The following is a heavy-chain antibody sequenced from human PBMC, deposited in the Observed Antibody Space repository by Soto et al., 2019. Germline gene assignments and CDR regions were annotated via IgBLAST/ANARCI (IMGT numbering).Heavy chain of an antibody. V-gene: IGHV1-69*13. J-gene: IGHJ6*02. Sequence: GASVKVSCKASGGTFSSYAISWVRQAPGQGLEWMGGIIPIFGTANYAQKFQGRVTITADESTSTAYMELSSLRSEDTAVYYCARGLGERRSSWYLLTYYYYGMDVWGQGTTVTVSS. D-gene: IGHD6-13*01. CDR2: IIPIFGTA. CDR3: ARGLGERRSSWYLLTYYYYGMDV. CDR1: GGTFSSYA.